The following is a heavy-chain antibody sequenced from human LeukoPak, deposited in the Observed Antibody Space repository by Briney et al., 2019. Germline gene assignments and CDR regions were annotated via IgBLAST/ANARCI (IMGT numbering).Heavy chain of an antibody. J-gene: IGHJ4*02. V-gene: IGHV1-69*06. CDR2: IIPIFGTA. CDR1: GGTFSSYA. CDR3: ARGHASTYYYGSGSYYIPSSFDY. Sequence: GASVKVSCKASGGTFSSYAISWVRQAPGQGLEWMGGIIPIFGTANYAQKFQGRVTITADKSTSTAYMELRSLRSDDTAVYYCARGHASTYYYGSGSYYIPSSFDYWGQGTLVTVSS. D-gene: IGHD3-10*01.